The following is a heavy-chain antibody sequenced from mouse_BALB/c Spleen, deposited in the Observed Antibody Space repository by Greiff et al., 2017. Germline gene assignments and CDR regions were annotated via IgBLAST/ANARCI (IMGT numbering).Heavy chain of an antibody. CDR3: ARRAGNYLYWYFDV. V-gene: IGHV8-12*01. Sequence: QVTLKVCGPGILQPSQTLSLTCSFSGFSLSTSGMGVSWIRQPSGKGLEWLAHIYWDDDKRYNPSLKSRLTISKDTSSNQVFLKITSVDTADTATYYCARRAGNYLYWYFDVWGAGTTVTVSS. CDR2: IYWDDDK. CDR1: GFSLSTSGMG. J-gene: IGHJ1*01. D-gene: IGHD2-1*01.